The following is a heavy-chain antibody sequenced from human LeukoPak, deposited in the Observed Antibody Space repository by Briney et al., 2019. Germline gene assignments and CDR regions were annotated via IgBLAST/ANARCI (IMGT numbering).Heavy chain of an antibody. CDR1: GFTFSGYW. Sequence: PGGSLRLSCAASGFTFSGYWMHWVRQAPGKGLVWVSRISGDGSSTSYADSVKGRFTISRDNAKNTLYLQMNSLRAEDTAVYYCARQSSSGNYRWFDPWGQGTLVTVSS. J-gene: IGHJ5*02. D-gene: IGHD3-16*02. CDR3: ARQSSSGNYRWFDP. V-gene: IGHV3-74*01. CDR2: ISGDGSST.